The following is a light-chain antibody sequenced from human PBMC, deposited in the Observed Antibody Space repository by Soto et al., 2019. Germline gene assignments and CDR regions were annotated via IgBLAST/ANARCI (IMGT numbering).Light chain of an antibody. J-gene: IGKJ5*01. CDR1: QGISSY. CDR2: AAS. Sequence: DIQLTQSTSFLSASVGDRVTITCRASQGISSYLAWDQQKPGKAPKLLIYAASTLQSGVPSRFSGSGSVTEFTLTISSLQPEDFSTYCCQHLDSYSTCGQGTRLEIK. V-gene: IGKV1-9*01. CDR3: QHLDSYST.